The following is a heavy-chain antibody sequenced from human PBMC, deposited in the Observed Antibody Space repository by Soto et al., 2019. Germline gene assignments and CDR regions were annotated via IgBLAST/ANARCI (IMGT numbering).Heavy chain of an antibody. J-gene: IGHJ4*02. D-gene: IGHD2-15*01. CDR1: GFTFSSYG. CDR3: AIVVVAATRSLDY. CDR2: ISYDGSNK. Sequence: GGSLRLSCAASGFTFSSYGMHWVRQAPGKGLEWVAVISYDGSNKYYADSVKGRFTISRDNSKNTLYLQMNSLRAEDTAVYYCAIVVVAATRSLDYWGQGTLVNVYS. V-gene: IGHV3-30*03.